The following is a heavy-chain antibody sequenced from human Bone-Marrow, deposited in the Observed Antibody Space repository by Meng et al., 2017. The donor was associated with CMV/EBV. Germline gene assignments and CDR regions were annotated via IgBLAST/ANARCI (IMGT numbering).Heavy chain of an antibody. CDR3: ARGRRTSPSIDY. Sequence: SETLSLTCAVYGGSFSGYYWSWIRQPPGKGLEWIGEINHSGSTNYNPSLKSPVTISVDTSKNQFSLKLSSVTAADTAVYYCARGRRTSPSIDYWGQGTLVTVSS. CDR2: INHSGST. CDR1: GGSFSGYY. V-gene: IGHV4-34*01. J-gene: IGHJ4*02.